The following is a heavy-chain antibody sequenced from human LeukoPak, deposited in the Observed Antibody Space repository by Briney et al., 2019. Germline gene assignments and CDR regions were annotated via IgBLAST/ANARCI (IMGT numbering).Heavy chain of an antibody. V-gene: IGHV4-34*01. CDR3: ARGRRERWKWELSYYYYGMDV. CDR2: INHSGST. CDR1: GGSFSGYY. D-gene: IGHD1-26*01. Sequence: PSETLSLTCAVYGGSFSGYYWSWIRQPPGKGLEWIGEINHSGSTNYNPSLKSRVTISVDTSKNQFSPKLSSVTAADTAVYYCARGRRERWKWELSYYYYGMDVWGQGTTVTVSS. J-gene: IGHJ6*02.